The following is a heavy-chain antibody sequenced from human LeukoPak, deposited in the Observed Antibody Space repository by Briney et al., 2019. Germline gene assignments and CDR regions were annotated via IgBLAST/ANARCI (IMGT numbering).Heavy chain of an antibody. CDR2: ISSSGSTT. V-gene: IGHV3-48*03. CDR3: ARGGDEPLDAFDI. CDR1: GFTFSSYE. J-gene: IGHJ3*02. Sequence: GGSLRLSCAASGFTFSSYEMNWVRQAPGKGLEWVSYISSSGSTTYYADSVKSRFTISRDNAKNSLYLQMNSLRAEDTAVYYCARGGDEPLDAFDIWGQGTMVTVSS. D-gene: IGHD1-14*01.